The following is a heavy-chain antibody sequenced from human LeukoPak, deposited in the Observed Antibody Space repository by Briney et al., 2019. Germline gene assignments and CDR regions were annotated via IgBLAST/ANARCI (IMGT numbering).Heavy chain of an antibody. CDR3: AKDTYYDFLSCMDV. Sequence: PGGSLRLSCAASGFTFSSYGMHWVRQAPGKGLEWVAFIRYDGSNKYYADYVKGRFTISRDNSKNTLSLQMNSLRAEDTAVYYCAKDTYYDFLSCMDVWGKGTTVTVSS. CDR2: IRYDGSNK. V-gene: IGHV3-30*02. J-gene: IGHJ6*03. CDR1: GFTFSSYG. D-gene: IGHD3-3*01.